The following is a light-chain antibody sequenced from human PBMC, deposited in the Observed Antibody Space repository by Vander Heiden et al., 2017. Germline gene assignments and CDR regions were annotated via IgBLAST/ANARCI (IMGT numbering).Light chain of an antibody. CDR2: AAS. CDR3: QQLDSHPYT. J-gene: IGKJ2*01. Sequence: DPVSITCRASQGIRSYLAWYQQKPGKAPKLLIYAASTLQSGVPSRFSGSGSATDFTLTISSLQPEDFETYYCQQLDSHPYTFGQGTKLESK. V-gene: IGKV1-9*01. CDR1: QGIRSY.